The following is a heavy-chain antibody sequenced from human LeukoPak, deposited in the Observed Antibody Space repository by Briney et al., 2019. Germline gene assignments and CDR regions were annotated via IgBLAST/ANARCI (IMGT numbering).Heavy chain of an antibody. D-gene: IGHD3-3*01. CDR1: GGSISSGGYS. J-gene: IGHJ4*02. CDR2: IYYSGST. V-gene: IGHV4-31*11. CDR3: ARIYDFWSGLPDY. Sequence: SETLSLTCAVSGGSISSGGYSWSWIRQHPGKGLEWIGYIYYSGSTYYNPSLKSRVTISVDTSKNQFSLKLSSVTAADTAVYYCARIYDFWSGLPDYWGQGTLVTVSS.